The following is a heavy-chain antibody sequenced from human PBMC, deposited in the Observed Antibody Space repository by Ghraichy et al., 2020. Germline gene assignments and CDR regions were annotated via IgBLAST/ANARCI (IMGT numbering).Heavy chain of an antibody. CDR2: INHSGST. V-gene: IGHV4-34*01. CDR1: GGSFSGYY. D-gene: IGHD2-21*02. J-gene: IGHJ1*01. Sequence: SETLSLTCAVYGGSFSGYYWSWIRQPPGKGLEWIGEINHSGSTNYNPSLKSRVTISVDTSKNQFSLKLSSVTTADTAVYYCARLGDAPRMDFQHWGQGTLVTVSS. CDR3: ARLGDAPRMDFQH.